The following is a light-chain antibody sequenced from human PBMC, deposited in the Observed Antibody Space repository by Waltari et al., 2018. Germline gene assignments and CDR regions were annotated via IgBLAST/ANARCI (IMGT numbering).Light chain of an antibody. J-gene: IGKJ2*01. CDR1: QSLRSSY. CDR3: QQFGSSPRGT. Sequence: IVLTQSPGTLSLSPGDTGTLSCRASQSLRSSYLAWYQQRPGQAPRLLIYGSSNRATGIPDRFSGSGSGTHFTLIISGLEPEDSAVYYCQQFGSSPRGTFGQGTKLEIK. V-gene: IGKV3-20*01. CDR2: GSS.